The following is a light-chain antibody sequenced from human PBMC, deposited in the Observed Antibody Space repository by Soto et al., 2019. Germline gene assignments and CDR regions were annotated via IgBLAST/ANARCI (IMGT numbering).Light chain of an antibody. V-gene: IGKV1-5*01. CDR2: DAS. J-gene: IGKJ1*01. Sequence: DIQMTQSPSTLSASVGDRVSITCRASQSVDRYLAWYQQKPGKAPHLLIYDASSLESGVPSRLSGSGSGTEFTLTISSLQPDDFTTFYCQQYKDYTWTFGQGTKVDIK. CDR1: QSVDRY. CDR3: QQYKDYTWT.